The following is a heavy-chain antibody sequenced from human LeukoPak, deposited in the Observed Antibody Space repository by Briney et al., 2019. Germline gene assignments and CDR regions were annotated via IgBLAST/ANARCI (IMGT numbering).Heavy chain of an antibody. D-gene: IGHD3-22*01. V-gene: IGHV4-39*01. Sequence: SETLSLTCTVSGGSISSSSYYWGWIRQPPGKGLVWIGSIFYSASTYYNPSVKSRVTISVDTSKNQFSLKLSSVTAADTAVYYCARYYDSSGVGYYYYYYYMDVWGKGTTVTVSS. J-gene: IGHJ6*03. CDR3: ARYYDSSGVGYYYYYYYMDV. CDR1: GGSISSSSYY. CDR2: IFYSAST.